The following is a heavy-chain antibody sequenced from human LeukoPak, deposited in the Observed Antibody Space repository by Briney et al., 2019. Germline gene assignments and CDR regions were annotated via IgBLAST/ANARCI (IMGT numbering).Heavy chain of an antibody. J-gene: IGHJ4*02. V-gene: IGHV4-4*07. CDR2: IYTTGAT. D-gene: IGHD2-15*01. Sequence: PSETLSLTCSVSGGSINSYYWGWVRQSAGKGLEWIGRIYTTGATHYSPSLKSRLTMSLDTSKNQISVKLRSVTAADTAVYYCGRQGYTACYYFVDYWSQGTLVTVSS. CDR3: GRQGYTACYYFVDY. CDR1: GGSINSYY.